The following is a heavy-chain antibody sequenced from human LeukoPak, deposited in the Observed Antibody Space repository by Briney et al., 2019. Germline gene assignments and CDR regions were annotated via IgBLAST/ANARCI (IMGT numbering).Heavy chain of an antibody. CDR3: ARVGDDIVAGGSWFDP. CDR2: IVVGSGNT. J-gene: IGHJ5*02. CDR1: GFTFTTSA. Sequence: ASVKVSCKASGFTFTTSAMQWVRQARGQRLEWIGWIVVGSGNTNYAQKFQERVTITRDMSTSTAYMELSSLRSEDTAVYYCARVGDDIVAGGSWFDPWGQGTLVTVSS. V-gene: IGHV1-58*02. D-gene: IGHD5-12*01.